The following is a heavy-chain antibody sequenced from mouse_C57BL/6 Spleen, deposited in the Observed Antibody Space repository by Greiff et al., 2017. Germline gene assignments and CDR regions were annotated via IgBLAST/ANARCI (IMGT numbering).Heavy chain of an antibody. J-gene: IGHJ2*01. Sequence: VKLMESGPGLVQPSQSLSITCTVSGFSLTSYGVHWVRQSPGKGLEWLGVIWSGGSTDYNAAFISRLSISKDNSKSQVFFKMNSLQADDTAIYYCARNRGKFWDNTVVEENYFDYWGQGTTLTVSS. D-gene: IGHD1-1*01. CDR3: ARNRGKFWDNTVVEENYFDY. V-gene: IGHV2-2*01. CDR2: IWSGGST. CDR1: GFSLTSYG.